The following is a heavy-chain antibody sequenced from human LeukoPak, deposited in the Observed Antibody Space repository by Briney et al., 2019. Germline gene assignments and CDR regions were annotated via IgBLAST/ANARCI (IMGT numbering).Heavy chain of an antibody. CDR2: IIPIFGTA. CDR1: GGTFSSYA. CDR3: ARDRFIRYSSSWYEKNDAFDI. D-gene: IGHD6-13*01. J-gene: IGHJ3*02. V-gene: IGHV1-69*13. Sequence: ASVKVSCKASGGTFSSYAISWVRQAPGQGLEWMGGIIPIFGTANYAQKFQGRVTITADESTSTAYMELSSLRSEDTAVYYCARDRFIRYSSSWYEKNDAFDIWGQGTMVTVSS.